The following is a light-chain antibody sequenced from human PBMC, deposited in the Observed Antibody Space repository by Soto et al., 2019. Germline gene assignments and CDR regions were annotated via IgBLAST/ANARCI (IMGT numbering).Light chain of an antibody. CDR2: GAS. Sequence: EIVLTQSPGTLSLSPGERATLSCRASQSVSSSYLAWYQQKPGQAPRLLIYGASGRATGIPDRFSGSRSGTDFTLTISRLEPEDFAVYYCQHYGSSPLFAFGPGTKVDIK. J-gene: IGKJ3*01. CDR3: QHYGSSPLFA. V-gene: IGKV3-20*01. CDR1: QSVSSSY.